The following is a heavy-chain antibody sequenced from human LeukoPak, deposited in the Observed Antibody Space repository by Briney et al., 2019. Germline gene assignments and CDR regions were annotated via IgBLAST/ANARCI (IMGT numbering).Heavy chain of an antibody. CDR1: GFTFSSYW. V-gene: IGHV3-23*01. J-gene: IGHJ5*02. D-gene: IGHD2-2*02. CDR3: AKASVAIPQYCNS. Sequence: GGSLRLSCAASGFTFSSYWMHWVRQAPGKGLEWVSTISGTGSSTYYADSAKGRFTISRDNSKDTLFLQLSSLTAADTAMYFCAKASVAIPQYCNSWGQGTLVTVSS. CDR2: ISGTGSST.